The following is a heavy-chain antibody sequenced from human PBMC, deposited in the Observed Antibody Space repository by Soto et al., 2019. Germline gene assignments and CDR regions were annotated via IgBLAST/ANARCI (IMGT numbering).Heavy chain of an antibody. CDR1: GTSVFGANW. Sequence: QVQLQESGPGLVNPLETLSLTCTVSGTSVFGANWWGWVRQPPGKGLEWIGEIHSSGNTDYSPSLKSRVTISVDMSKNEFSLKLTSVTAADTAVYYCARTGPYSSGDNWGQGTLVPVSS. CDR3: ARTGPYSSGDN. D-gene: IGHD3-22*01. V-gene: IGHV4-4*02. CDR2: IHSSGNT. J-gene: IGHJ4*02.